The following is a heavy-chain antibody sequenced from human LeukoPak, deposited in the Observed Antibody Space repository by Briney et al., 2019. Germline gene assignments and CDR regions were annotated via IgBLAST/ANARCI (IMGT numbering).Heavy chain of an antibody. CDR3: ARGNPTPEDFDY. D-gene: IGHD1-14*01. CDR2: INHSGST. J-gene: IGHJ4*02. Sequence: PSETLSLTCTVSGGSISSSSYYWGWIRQPPGKGLEWIGEINHSGSTNYNPSLKSRVTISVDTSKNQFSPKLSSVTAADTAVYYCARGNPTPEDFDYWGQGTLVTVSS. CDR1: GGSISSSSYY. V-gene: IGHV4-39*07.